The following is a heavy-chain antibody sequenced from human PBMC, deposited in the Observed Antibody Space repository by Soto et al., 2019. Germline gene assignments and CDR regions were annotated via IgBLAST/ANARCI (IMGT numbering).Heavy chain of an antibody. CDR2: ISYDGSNK. D-gene: IGHD4-17*01. Sequence: QVQLVESGGGVVHPGRSLRLSCAASGFTFTSYGMHRDRQAPRKGLEWVAVISYDGSNKYYADSVQGRFTISRDNSTNALYGQMIRLLAEDSAVYYSAKVERRDWGKLAAVTHTYYYDGMAVWGQGATVTVSS. CDR1: GFTFTSYG. CDR3: AKVERRDWGKLAAVTHTYYYDGMAV. V-gene: IGHV3-30*18. J-gene: IGHJ6*02.